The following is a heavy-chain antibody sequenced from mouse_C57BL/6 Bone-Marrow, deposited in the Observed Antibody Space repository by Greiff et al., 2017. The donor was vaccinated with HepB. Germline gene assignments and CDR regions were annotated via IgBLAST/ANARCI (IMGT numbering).Heavy chain of an antibody. V-gene: IGHV1-50*01. D-gene: IGHD1-1*01. CDR2: IDPSESYT. CDR3: AVTTVVAEDY. CDR1: GYTFTSYW. Sequence: QVQLQQPGAELVKPGASVKLSCKASGYTFTSYWMQWVKQRPGQGLEWIGEIDPSESYTNYNQKFKGKATLTVDTSSSTAYMQLSSLTSEDSAVYYCAVTTVVAEDYWGQGTTLTVSS. J-gene: IGHJ2*01.